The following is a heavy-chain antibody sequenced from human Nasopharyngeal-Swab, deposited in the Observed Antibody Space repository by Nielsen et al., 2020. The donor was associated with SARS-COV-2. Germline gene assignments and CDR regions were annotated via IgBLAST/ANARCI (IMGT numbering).Heavy chain of an antibody. CDR3: GRTAH. CDR1: GFTFSSYA. V-gene: IGHV3-30*04. CDR2: ISYDGSNK. Sequence: RGSLRLSCAASGFTFSSYAMHWVRQAPGKGLEWVAVISYDGSNKYYADSVKGRFTISRDNSKNTLYLQMNSLRAEDTAVYYCGRTAHWGQGTLVTVSS. J-gene: IGHJ4*02.